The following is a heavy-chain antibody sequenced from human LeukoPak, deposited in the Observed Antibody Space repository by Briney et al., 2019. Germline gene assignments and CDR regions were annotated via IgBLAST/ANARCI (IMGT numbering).Heavy chain of an antibody. D-gene: IGHD4-11*01. Sequence: PSETLSLTCTVPGGSISGYYWSWIRQPPGKGLEWIGYIYNSGSTTYNPSLKSRVTISVDTSKNQFSLRLRSVTAVDTAVYYCARDGLQGSILWGQGTLVTVSS. J-gene: IGHJ4*02. CDR2: IYNSGST. CDR1: GGSISGYY. CDR3: ARDGLQGSIL. V-gene: IGHV4-59*01.